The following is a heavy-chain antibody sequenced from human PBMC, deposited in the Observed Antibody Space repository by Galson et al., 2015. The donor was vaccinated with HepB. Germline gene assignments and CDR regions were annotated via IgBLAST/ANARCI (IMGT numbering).Heavy chain of an antibody. D-gene: IGHD6-13*01. V-gene: IGHV3-66*01. CDR2: FYSGGST. Sequence: SLRLSCAASGFTVSSNYMSWVRQAPGQGLEWVSAFYSGGSTYYGDSVKGRFTISRDNSKNTLYLQMNSLRAEDTAVYYCARDGYSSSWYVRYFDLWGRGTLVTVSS. CDR3: ARDGYSSSWYVRYFDL. J-gene: IGHJ2*01. CDR1: GFTVSSNY.